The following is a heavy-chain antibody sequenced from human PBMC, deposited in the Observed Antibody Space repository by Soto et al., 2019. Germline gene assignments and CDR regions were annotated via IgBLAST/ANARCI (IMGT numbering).Heavy chain of an antibody. V-gene: IGHV3-30*18. D-gene: IGHD2-21*01. CDR1: GFTFSSYG. J-gene: IGHJ4*02. Sequence: GGSLRLSCAASGFTFSSYGMHWVRQAPGKGLEWVAVISYDGSNKYYADSVKGRFTISRDNSKNTLYLQMNSLRAEDTAVYYCAKEGQIAEYFDYWGQGTLVTVSS. CDR2: ISYDGSNK. CDR3: AKEGQIAEYFDY.